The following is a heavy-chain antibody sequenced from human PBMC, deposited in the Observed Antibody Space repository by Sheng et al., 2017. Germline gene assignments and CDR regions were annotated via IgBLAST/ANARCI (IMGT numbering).Heavy chain of an antibody. Sequence: QVHLVESGGGVVQPGGSLRLSCAASGFTFSSYGMHWVRQAPGKGLEWVAFIRYDGTNKYYADSVKGRFTISRDNSKNTLYLQMNSLRVEDTAVYYCAKDNDILTGYYSYYYYYMDVWGKGTTVTVSS. J-gene: IGHJ6*03. CDR2: IRYDGTNK. V-gene: IGHV3-30*02. CDR1: GFTFSSYG. D-gene: IGHD3-9*01. CDR3: AKDNDILTGYYSYYYYYMDV.